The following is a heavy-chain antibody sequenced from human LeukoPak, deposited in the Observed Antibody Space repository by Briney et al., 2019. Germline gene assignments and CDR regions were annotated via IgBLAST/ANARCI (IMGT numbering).Heavy chain of an antibody. CDR1: GGSISSYY. J-gene: IGHJ5*02. V-gene: IGHV4-59*12. CDR3: ARASPHYYDSSGYHNWFDP. CDR2: SYYSGST. Sequence: PSETLSLTCTVSGGSISSYYWSWIRQPPGKGLEWIGSSYYSGSTYYNPSIKSRVTISVDTSKNQFSLKLSSVTAADTAVYYCARASPHYYDSSGYHNWFDPWGQGTLVTVSS. D-gene: IGHD3-22*01.